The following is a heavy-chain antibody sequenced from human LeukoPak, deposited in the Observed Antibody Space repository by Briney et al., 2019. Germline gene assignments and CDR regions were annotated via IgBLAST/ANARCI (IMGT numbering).Heavy chain of an antibody. J-gene: IGHJ4*02. CDR2: ITGSAYST. CDR3: VKDRYSSGYLFDY. V-gene: IGHV3-23*01. D-gene: IGHD3-22*01. Sequence: GGSLRLSCAASGFTFNNHAMSWVRQAPGRGLEWVSAITGSAYSTYYADSVKGRFTISRDNSKNTLFLQMNSLRAEDTAIYYCVKDRYSSGYLFDYWGQGTLVTVSS. CDR1: GFTFNNHA.